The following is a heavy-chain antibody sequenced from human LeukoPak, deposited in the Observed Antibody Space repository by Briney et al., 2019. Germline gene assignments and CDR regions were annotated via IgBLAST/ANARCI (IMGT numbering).Heavy chain of an antibody. V-gene: IGHV3-30*18. CDR2: ISYDGSNK. Sequence: PGRPLRLSCAASGFTFSSYGMHWVRQAPGKGLEWVAVISYDGSNKYYADSVKGRFTISRDNSKNTLYLQMNSLRAEDTAVYYCAKDWSPLYYYDSSGYSDYWGQGTLVTVSS. D-gene: IGHD3-22*01. J-gene: IGHJ4*02. CDR1: GFTFSSYG. CDR3: AKDWSPLYYYDSSGYSDY.